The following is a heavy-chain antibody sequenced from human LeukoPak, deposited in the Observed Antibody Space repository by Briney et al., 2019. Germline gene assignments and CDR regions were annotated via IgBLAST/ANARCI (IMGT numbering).Heavy chain of an antibody. CDR2: ISPDGSST. D-gene: IGHD4-17*01. CDR3: ARRYGEYYASWYFDL. Sequence: GGSLRLSCVASGFTFRNYWMHWVRQAPGKGLVWLSRISPDGSSTTYADSVKGRFTISRDNAKNTLYLQMNSLRAEDTAVYYCARRYGEYYASWYFDLWGRGTLVTVSS. J-gene: IGHJ2*01. CDR1: GFTFRNYW. V-gene: IGHV3-74*01.